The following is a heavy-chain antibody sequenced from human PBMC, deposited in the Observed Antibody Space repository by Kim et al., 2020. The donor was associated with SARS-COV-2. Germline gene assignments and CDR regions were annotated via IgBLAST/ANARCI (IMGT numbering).Heavy chain of an antibody. D-gene: IGHD3-10*01. CDR3: ARDRSRLLWFDAFDI. V-gene: IGHV3-30*01. Sequence: DSVRGRFTSSRDNSKTTLYLRMNSLGAEDTAVYYCARDRSRLLWFDAFDIWGQGTMVTVSS. J-gene: IGHJ3*02.